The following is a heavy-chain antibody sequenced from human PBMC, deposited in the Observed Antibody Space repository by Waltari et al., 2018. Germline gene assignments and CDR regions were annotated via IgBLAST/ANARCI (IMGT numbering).Heavy chain of an antibody. V-gene: IGHV1-69*14. CDR1: GGTFSSYA. J-gene: IGHJ4*02. CDR3: ARRGSLTGSGSYSAGY. D-gene: IGHD3-10*01. CDR2: FDPEDGET. Sequence: QVQLVQSGAEVKKPGSSVKVSCKASGGTFSSYAISWVRQAPGQGLEWMGGFDPEDGETIYAQKFQGRVTMTEDTSTDTAYMELSSLRSEDTAVYYCARRGSLTGSGSYSAGYWGQGTLVTVSS.